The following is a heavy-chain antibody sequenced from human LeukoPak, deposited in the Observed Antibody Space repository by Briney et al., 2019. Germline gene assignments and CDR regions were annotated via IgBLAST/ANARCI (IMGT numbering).Heavy chain of an antibody. V-gene: IGHV4-31*03. CDR3: ARGPAGDYSSRYFDL. D-gene: IGHD4-17*01. Sequence: SETLSLTCTVSGGSISSGGYYWSWIRQHPGRGLEWIGYIYYSGSTYYNPSLKSRDTISVDTSKNQFSLKLSSVTAADTAVYYCARGPAGDYSSRYFDLWGRGTLVTVSS. J-gene: IGHJ2*01. CDR1: GGSISSGGYY. CDR2: IYYSGST.